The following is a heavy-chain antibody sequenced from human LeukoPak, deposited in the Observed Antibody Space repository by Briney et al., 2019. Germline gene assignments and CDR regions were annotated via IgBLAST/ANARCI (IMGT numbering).Heavy chain of an antibody. J-gene: IGHJ4*02. V-gene: IGHV3-53*01. CDR2: IYSGGST. D-gene: IGHD4-23*01. CDR3: AAGSVVTGFDY. CDR1: GFTVSSNY. Sequence: GGSLRLSCAASGFTVSSNYMSWVRQAPGKGLGWVSVIYSGGSTYYADSVKGRFTISRDNSKNTLYLQMNSLRAEDTAVYYCAAGSVVTGFDYWGQGTLVTVSS.